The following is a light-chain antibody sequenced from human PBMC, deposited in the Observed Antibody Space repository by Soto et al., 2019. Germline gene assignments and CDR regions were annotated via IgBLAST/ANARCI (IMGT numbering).Light chain of an antibody. Sequence: EIVLTQSPGTLSLSPGERATLSCRASQSVSSSFLAWYQQKPGQAPRLLIYGASSRATGIPDRFSGSGSGTDFTLTISRLEPKDFAVYFCQQYGGSPRYTFGQGTNLEIK. J-gene: IGKJ2*01. CDR3: QQYGGSPRYT. CDR1: QSVSSSF. CDR2: GAS. V-gene: IGKV3-20*01.